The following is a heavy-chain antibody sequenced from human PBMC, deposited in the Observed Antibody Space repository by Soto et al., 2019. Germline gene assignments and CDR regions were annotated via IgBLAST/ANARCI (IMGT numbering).Heavy chain of an antibody. Sequence: SEMLSLTCTVSGGSISSYYWSWIRQPPGKGLEWIGYIYYSGSTNYNPSLKSRVTISVDTSKNQFSLKLSSVTAADTAVYYCARAGKDDTSIGYYFDYWGQGTLVTVSS. CDR2: IYYSGST. J-gene: IGHJ4*02. CDR3: ARAGKDDTSIGYYFDY. V-gene: IGHV4-59*01. D-gene: IGHD3-22*01. CDR1: GGSISSYY.